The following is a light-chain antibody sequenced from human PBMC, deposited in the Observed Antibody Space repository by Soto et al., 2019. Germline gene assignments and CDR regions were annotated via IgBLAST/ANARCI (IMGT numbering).Light chain of an antibody. CDR1: QGAGNF. J-gene: IGKJ5*01. Sequence: DIVMPPSPATLSVSTEDTASLSCRASQGAGNFLAWYQQKPGQAPRLLIYYISTRATGIPARFSGSGSGTEFTLTINSLQSEDSAVYYCQQHNQWPITFGHGTRLEIK. CDR2: YIS. V-gene: IGKV3D-15*01. CDR3: QQHNQWPIT.